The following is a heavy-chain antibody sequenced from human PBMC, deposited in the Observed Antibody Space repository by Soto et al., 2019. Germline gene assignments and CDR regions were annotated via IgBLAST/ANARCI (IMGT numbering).Heavy chain of an antibody. J-gene: IGHJ6*02. CDR1: GGSISSGGYY. Sequence: SETLSLTCTVSGGSISSGGYYWSWIRQHPGKGLEWIGYIYYSGSTYYNPSLKSRITISVDTSKNQFSLKLSSVTAADTAVYYCARDWGTDTAMVRRSSVYGGLDVWGQGTTVTAP. CDR2: IYYSGST. CDR3: ARDWGTDTAMVRRSSVYGGLDV. V-gene: IGHV4-31*03. D-gene: IGHD5-18*01.